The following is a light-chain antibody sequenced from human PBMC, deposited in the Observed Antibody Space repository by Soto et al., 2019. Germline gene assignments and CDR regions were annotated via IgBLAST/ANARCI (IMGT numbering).Light chain of an antibody. CDR1: QSVGSY. J-gene: IGKJ4*01. CDR3: QQRSNWFLT. CDR2: DAS. Sequence: ETVLRQSSATLSLSPGERATLSCRASQSVGSYLAWYQQKPGQAPRLLIYDASNRATGIPARFSGSGSGTDFTLTISSLEPEDFAVYYCQQRSNWFLTFGGGTKVEIK. V-gene: IGKV3-11*01.